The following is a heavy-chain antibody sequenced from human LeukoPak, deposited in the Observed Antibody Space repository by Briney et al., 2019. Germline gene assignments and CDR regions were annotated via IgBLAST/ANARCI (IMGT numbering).Heavy chain of an antibody. CDR1: GFIFSNYW. CDR3: ATNSFWSGYY. Sequence: GGSLRLSCAASGFIFSNYWMHWVRQAPGKGLVWVSRINSDGSSTNYADSVKGRFTISRDNAKNTLYLQMNSLRAEDTAVYYCATNSFWSGYYWGQGTLVTVSS. J-gene: IGHJ4*02. V-gene: IGHV3-74*01. CDR2: INSDGSST. D-gene: IGHD3-3*01.